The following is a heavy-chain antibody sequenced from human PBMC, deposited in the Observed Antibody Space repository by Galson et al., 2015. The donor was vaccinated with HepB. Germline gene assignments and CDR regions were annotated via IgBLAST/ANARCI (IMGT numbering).Heavy chain of an antibody. CDR3: AREGRGASVRFDL. V-gene: IGHV1-46*01. J-gene: IGHJ5*02. CDR1: GYTITGYY. D-gene: IGHD3-10*01. CDR2: INPSGGGA. Sequence: SVKVSCKASGYTITGYYVHWVRQAPGKGLEWMGFINPSGGGATDAQTFQGRVTMTVDTSTTTVYMELSSLRSEDTAVYYCAREGRGASVRFDLWGQGTLVTVSS.